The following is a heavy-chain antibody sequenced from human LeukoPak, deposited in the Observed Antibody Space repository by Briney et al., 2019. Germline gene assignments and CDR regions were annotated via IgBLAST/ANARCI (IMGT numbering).Heavy chain of an antibody. V-gene: IGHV2-5*01. D-gene: IGHD3-10*01. CDR2: IYWNDDK. Sequence: SGPTLVNPTQTLTLTCTFSGFSLSTSGVGVGWILQPPGKALEWLAFIYWNDDKRYSPSLKSRLTITKDTSKNQVVLIMTNMDPVDTATYYCAHSRYGSGTYYFFDYWGQGTLVTVSS. CDR3: AHSRYGSGTYYFFDY. CDR1: GFSLSTSGVG. J-gene: IGHJ4*02.